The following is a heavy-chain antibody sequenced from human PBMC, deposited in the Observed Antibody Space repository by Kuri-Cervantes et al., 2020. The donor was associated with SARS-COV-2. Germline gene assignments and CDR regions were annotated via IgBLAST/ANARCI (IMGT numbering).Heavy chain of an antibody. V-gene: IGHV4-38-2*01. CDR2: IYHSGST. Sequence: SETLSLTCAVSGFSISSGNYWGWIRPPPGKGLEWIWSIYHSGSTYYNPSLKSRVTISVDTSKNQSPLKLSSVTAADTAVYYCSSQGVGAQRGQDYWGQGTLVTVSS. CDR1: GFSISSGNY. D-gene: IGHD1-26*01. J-gene: IGHJ4*02. CDR3: SSQGVGAQRGQDY.